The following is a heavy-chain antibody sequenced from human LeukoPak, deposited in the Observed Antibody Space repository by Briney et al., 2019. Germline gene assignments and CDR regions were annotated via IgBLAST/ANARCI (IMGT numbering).Heavy chain of an antibody. J-gene: IGHJ6*03. CDR3: AKRGFDIGYYYYMDV. D-gene: IGHD2-15*01. Sequence: SGGSLRLSCAASEFTFSSYAMSWVRQAPGKGLEWVSAISGSGGSTYYADSVKGRFTIPRDNSKNTLYLQMNSLRAEDTAVYYCAKRGFDIGYYYYMDVWGKGTTVTVSS. CDR1: EFTFSSYA. CDR2: ISGSGGST. V-gene: IGHV3-23*01.